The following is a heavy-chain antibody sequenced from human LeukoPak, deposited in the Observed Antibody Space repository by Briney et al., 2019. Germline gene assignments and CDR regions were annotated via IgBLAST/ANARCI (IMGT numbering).Heavy chain of an antibody. CDR2: VRYDGSNE. D-gene: IGHD5-12*01. CDR1: GFALSIYG. V-gene: IGHV3-30*02. J-gene: IGHJ4*02. CDR3: ARESNGGYHSGGPKY. Sequence: GGSLRLSCIASGFALSIYGMHWVRQAPGKGLDWVAFVRYDGSNEYYADSVKGRFNISRDNSKNTLYLQMNSLRVEDTAVYSCARESNGGYHSGGPKYWGLGTLVTVSS.